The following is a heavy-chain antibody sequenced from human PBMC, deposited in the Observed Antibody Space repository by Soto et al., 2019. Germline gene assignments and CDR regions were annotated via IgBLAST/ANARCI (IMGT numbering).Heavy chain of an antibody. J-gene: IGHJ6*03. CDR1: GFTFSSYA. CDR2: ISGSGGST. CDR3: AKAMYSSSSGGVYYYYYMDV. V-gene: IGHV3-23*01. D-gene: IGHD6-6*01. Sequence: GGSLRFSCAASGFTFSSYAMSWVRQAPGKGLEWVSAISGSGGSTYYADSVKGRFTISRDNSKNTLYLQMNSLRAEDTAVYYCAKAMYSSSSGGVYYYYYMDVWGKGTTVTVSS.